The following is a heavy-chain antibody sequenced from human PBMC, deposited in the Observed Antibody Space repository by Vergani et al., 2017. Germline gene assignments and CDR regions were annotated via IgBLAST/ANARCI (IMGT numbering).Heavy chain of an antibody. Sequence: QITLRESGPTLVKPTQTLTLTCTFSGFSLTTGGEGVGWIRQPPGRALEWLAFVYWNEDERYSPSLKSRVTITKDTSKNDVILTMATMDPVDTATYYCVHRLGYFDWDGAFDVWGPGTMVTVSS. CDR2: VYWNEDE. V-gene: IGHV2-5*01. J-gene: IGHJ3*01. CDR3: VHRLGYFDWDGAFDV. CDR1: GFSLTTGGEG. D-gene: IGHD3-9*01.